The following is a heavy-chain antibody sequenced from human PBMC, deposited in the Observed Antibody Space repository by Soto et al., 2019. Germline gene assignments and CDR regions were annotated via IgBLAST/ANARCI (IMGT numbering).Heavy chain of an antibody. V-gene: IGHV1-2*02. J-gene: IGHJ4*02. CDR1: GYTFTGYY. CDR2: INPNNGGT. Sequence: ASVKVSCKASGYTFTGYYLHWVRQGPGQGPEWMGWINPNNGGTNYAQKFQGRVTMTTDTSISTAYMELSRLTSDDTAVYYCARVHYDSVPADYWGQGTLVTVSS. D-gene: IGHD3-22*01. CDR3: ARVHYDSVPADY.